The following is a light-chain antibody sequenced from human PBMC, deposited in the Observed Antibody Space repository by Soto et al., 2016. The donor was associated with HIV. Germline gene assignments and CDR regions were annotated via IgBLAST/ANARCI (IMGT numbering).Light chain of an antibody. Sequence: SYELTQPPSVSVAPGKTASITCGGNRVGGKSVHWYQQKPGQAPVLVVFRDSDRPSGIPERFSGSNSGNTATLTISRVEAGDEADYYCQVWDGGSSHWVFGGGTKLIVL. V-gene: IGLV3-21*03. CDR1: RVGGKS. CDR2: RDS. CDR3: QVWDGGSSHWV. J-gene: IGLJ3*02.